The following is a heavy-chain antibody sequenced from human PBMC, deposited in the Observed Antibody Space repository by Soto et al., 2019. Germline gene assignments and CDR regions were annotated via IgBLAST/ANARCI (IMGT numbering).Heavy chain of an antibody. J-gene: IGHJ3*02. CDR2: INPSGGST. CDR1: GYTFTSYY. Sequence: ASVMVSCKASGYTFTSYYMHWVRQAPGQGLEWMGIINPSGGSTSYAQKFQGRVTMTRDTSTSTVYMELSSLRSEDTAVYYCARARGLVVVVAATPDAFDIWGQGTMVTVSS. CDR3: ARARGLVVVVAATPDAFDI. V-gene: IGHV1-46*03. D-gene: IGHD2-15*01.